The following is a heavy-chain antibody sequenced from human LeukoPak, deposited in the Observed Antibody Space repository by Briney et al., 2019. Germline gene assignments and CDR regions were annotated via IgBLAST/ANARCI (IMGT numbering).Heavy chain of an antibody. J-gene: IGHJ5*02. CDR1: GFTPSSYW. CDR3: ARPPKEGSSWYWWFDP. D-gene: IGHD6-13*01. Sequence: RGTLRLSCAASGFTPSSYWTHWVRQAPQKGLVWVSRINNDVRSTTYTHSSKVRFTISRDNAKNTLYLQMNSLRAEDTAVYYCARPPKEGSSWYWWFDPWGQGTLVTVSS. CDR2: INNDVRST. V-gene: IGHV3-74*01.